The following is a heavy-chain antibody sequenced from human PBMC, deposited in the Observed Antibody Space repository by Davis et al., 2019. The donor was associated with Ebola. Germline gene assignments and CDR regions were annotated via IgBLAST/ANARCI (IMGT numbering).Heavy chain of an antibody. CDR3: ASWGGSY. Sequence: ASVKVSCKASGYTFTSYYIHWVRQAPGQGLEWMGIINPSGGTTSYTQKFQGRVTLTRDTSTSTVYMELSSLRSEDTAVYYCASWGGSYWGQGTLVTVSS. J-gene: IGHJ4*02. CDR1: GYTFTSYY. V-gene: IGHV1-46*01. D-gene: IGHD1-26*01. CDR2: INPSGGTT.